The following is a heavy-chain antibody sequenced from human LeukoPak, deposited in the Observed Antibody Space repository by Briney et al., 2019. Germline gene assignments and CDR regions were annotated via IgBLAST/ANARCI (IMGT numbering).Heavy chain of an antibody. CDR2: INAGNGNT. V-gene: IGHV1-3*01. CDR3: ARGIVATIFSPPSYGMDV. D-gene: IGHD5-12*01. J-gene: IGHJ6*02. Sequence: GASVKVSCKASGYTFTSYAMHWVRQAPGQRLEWMGWINAGNGNTKYSQKFQGRATITRDTSASTAYMELSSLRSEDTAVYYCARGIVATIFSPPSYGMDVWGQGTTVTVSS. CDR1: GYTFTSYA.